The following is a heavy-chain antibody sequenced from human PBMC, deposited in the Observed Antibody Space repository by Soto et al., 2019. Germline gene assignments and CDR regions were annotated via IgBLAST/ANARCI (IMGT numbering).Heavy chain of an antibody. J-gene: IGHJ3*02. Sequence: QVQLQESGPGLVKPSETLSLTCTVSGASISVVSDFWSWIRQYPGKDLEWIGYIAPSGSTYYNPSLKSRLIISVDTSKNQFSLGLSSVTAADTAVYYCAAYWAAGHDAKGFHIWGQGTVVTVSS. D-gene: IGHD2-15*01. CDR3: AAYWAAGHDAKGFHI. V-gene: IGHV4-31*03. CDR2: IAPSGST. CDR1: GASISVVSDF.